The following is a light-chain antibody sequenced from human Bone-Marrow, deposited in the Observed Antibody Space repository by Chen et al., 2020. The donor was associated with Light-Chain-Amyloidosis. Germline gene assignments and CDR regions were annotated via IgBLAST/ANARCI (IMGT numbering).Light chain of an antibody. CDR2: DDS. CDR1: NIGSKS. J-gene: IGLJ3*02. CDR3: QVWDRSSDRPV. Sequence: SYVLTQPSSVSVAPGQTATIACGGKNIGSKSVHWYQPTPGQAPLLVVYDDSDRPSGIPERLSGSNSGNTATLTISRVEAGDEADYYCQVWDRSSDRPVFGGGTKLTVL. V-gene: IGLV3-21*02.